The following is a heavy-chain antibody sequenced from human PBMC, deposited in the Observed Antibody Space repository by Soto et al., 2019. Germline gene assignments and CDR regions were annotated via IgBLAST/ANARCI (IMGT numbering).Heavy chain of an antibody. V-gene: IGHV3-33*01. CDR1: GFTFSSYG. D-gene: IGHD2-21*02. CDR3: ARGRTSDSTLDY. Sequence: QVQLVESGGGVVQPGRSLRLSCAASGFTFSSYGMHWVRQAPGKGLEWVAVIWYDGSNKYYADSVKGRFTISRDNSKNTLELQMNSLRAEDTAVYYCARGRTSDSTLDYWGQGTLVTGSS. CDR2: IWYDGSNK. J-gene: IGHJ4*02.